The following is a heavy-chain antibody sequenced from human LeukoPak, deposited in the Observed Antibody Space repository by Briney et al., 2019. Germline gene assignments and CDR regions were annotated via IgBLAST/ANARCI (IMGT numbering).Heavy chain of an antibody. CDR2: ISYDGSNK. V-gene: IGHV3-30*01. CDR1: GFTFSSYA. D-gene: IGHD4-17*01. Sequence: GRSLRLSCAASGFTFSSYAMHWVRQAPGKGLEGVAVISYDGSNKYYADSVKGRFTISRDNSKNTLYLQMNSLRAEDTAVYYCAREVEERDNCGEILDYWGQGTLVTVSS. J-gene: IGHJ4*02. CDR3: AREVEERDNCGEILDY.